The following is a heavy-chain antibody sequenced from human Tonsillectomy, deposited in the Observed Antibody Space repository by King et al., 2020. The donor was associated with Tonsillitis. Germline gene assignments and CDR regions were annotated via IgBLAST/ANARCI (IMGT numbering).Heavy chain of an antibody. CDR2: ISGSAGGP. CDR3: AKGWVEMDA. V-gene: IGHV3-23*04. J-gene: IGHJ4*02. Sequence: DVQLVESGGGLVQPGGSLRLSCAASGFTFSSCAMTWVRQAPGLRLEWVSAISGSAGGPYYADSVKGRFTISRDNSKNTLYLQMNSLRAEDTAVYYGAKGWVEMDAWGQGTLVTVSS. D-gene: IGHD5-24*01. CDR1: GFTFSSCA.